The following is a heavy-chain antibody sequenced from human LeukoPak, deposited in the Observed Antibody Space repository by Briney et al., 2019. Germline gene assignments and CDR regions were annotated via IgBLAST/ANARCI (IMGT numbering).Heavy chain of an antibody. CDR1: GFTFDDYA. J-gene: IGHJ4*02. CDR2: ISGSGGST. CDR3: AKGNSGSYYLFDY. D-gene: IGHD1-26*01. V-gene: IGHV3-23*01. Sequence: GGSLRLSCAASGFTFDDYAMHWVRQAPGKGLEWVSAISGSGGSTYYADSVKGRFTISRDNSKNTLYLQMNSLRAEDTAVYYCAKGNSGSYYLFDYWGQGTLVTVSS.